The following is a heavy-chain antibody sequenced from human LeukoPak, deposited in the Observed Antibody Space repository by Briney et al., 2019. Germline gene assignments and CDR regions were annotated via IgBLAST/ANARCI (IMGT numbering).Heavy chain of an antibody. CDR3: ARDRAAAGSFDP. Sequence: PSETLSLTCTVSGGSISSGSYYWSWIRQPAGKGLEWIGRIYTSGSTNYNPSLKSRVTISVDTSKNQFSLKLSSVTAADTAVYYCARDRAAAGSFDPWGQGTLVTVSS. V-gene: IGHV4-61*02. D-gene: IGHD6-13*01. CDR2: IYTSGST. CDR1: GGSISSGSYY. J-gene: IGHJ5*02.